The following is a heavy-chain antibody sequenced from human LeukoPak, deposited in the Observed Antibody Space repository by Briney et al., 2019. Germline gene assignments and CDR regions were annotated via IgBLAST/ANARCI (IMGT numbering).Heavy chain of an antibody. CDR3: AKGGGSVYGSGSLSN. CDR1: GFTFIAYG. J-gene: IGHJ4*02. CDR2: ISYDGNNK. V-gene: IGHV3-30*18. Sequence: GRSLRLSCAASGFTFIAYGMHWVRQAPGRGLEWVTVISYDGNNKYYTDSVKGRFTISRDNSKNTLYLQMNSLRPEDTAVYYCAKGGGSVYGSGSLSNWGQGTLVTVSS. D-gene: IGHD3-10*01.